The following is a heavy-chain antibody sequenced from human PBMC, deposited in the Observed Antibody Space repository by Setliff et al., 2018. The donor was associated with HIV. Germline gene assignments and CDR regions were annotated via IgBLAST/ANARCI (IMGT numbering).Heavy chain of an antibody. CDR3: ARGRTVFYSSSYHDY. Sequence: PSETLSLTCTVSGGSISSYYWSWIRQSPGKGLEWLGYIYYSGSTNYNPSLKSRVTISVDTSKNQFSLTLNSVTAADTAVYYCARGRTVFYSSSYHDYWGQGTLVTVSS. CDR2: IYYSGST. D-gene: IGHD6-13*01. CDR1: GGSISSYY. V-gene: IGHV4-59*12. J-gene: IGHJ4*02.